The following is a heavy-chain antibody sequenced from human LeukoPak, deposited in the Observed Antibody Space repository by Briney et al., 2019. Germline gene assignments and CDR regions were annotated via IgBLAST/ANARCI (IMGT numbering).Heavy chain of an antibody. CDR2: IYPADSET. J-gene: IGHJ4*02. CDR3: VRGAGSTIFVAGGDY. D-gene: IGHD3-3*01. Sequence: GESLKISCKGSGYIFRSYWIAWVRQMHGEGLGGMGIIYPADSETRYSPPFEDQVTLSVDKSSNTAFPQWSRLQAPDSPLYFFVRGAGSTIFVAGGDYGGQGTLVTLT. V-gene: IGHV5-51*01. CDR1: GYIFRSYW.